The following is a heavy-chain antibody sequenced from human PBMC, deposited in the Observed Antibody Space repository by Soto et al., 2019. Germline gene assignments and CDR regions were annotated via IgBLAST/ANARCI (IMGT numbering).Heavy chain of an antibody. CDR1: GGSFSGYY. CDR2: INHSGST. J-gene: IGHJ4*02. V-gene: IGHV4-34*01. Sequence: QVQLQQWGAGLLKPSETLSLTCAVYGGSFSGYYWSWIRQPPGKGLEYIGEINHSGSTNYNPSLKSRVTISVDTSKNQFSLKLSSVTAADTAVYYCARSYGGNSGTFDFWGQGTLVTVSP. CDR3: ARSYGGNSGTFDF. D-gene: IGHD4-17*01.